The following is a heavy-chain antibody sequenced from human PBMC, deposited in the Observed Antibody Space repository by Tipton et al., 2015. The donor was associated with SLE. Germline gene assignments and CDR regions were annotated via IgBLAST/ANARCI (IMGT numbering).Heavy chain of an antibody. CDR2: INSDGSST. CDR1: GFTFSSYW. Sequence: SLRLSCAASGFTFSSYWMYWVRQAPGKGPVWVSRINSDGSSTTYADSVKGRFTTSRDNAKNSLYLQMNTLRAEDTAVYYCSRGNFQHQGFWGQGTLVTVSS. D-gene: IGHD2/OR15-2a*01. CDR3: SRGNFQHQGF. J-gene: IGHJ4*02. V-gene: IGHV3-74*01.